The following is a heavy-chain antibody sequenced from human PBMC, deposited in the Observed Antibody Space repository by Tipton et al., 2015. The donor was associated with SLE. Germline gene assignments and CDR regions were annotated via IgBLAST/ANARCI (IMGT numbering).Heavy chain of an antibody. Sequence: SLRLSCAASGFTFSNYWMHWVRQTPGKGLEWVSAISGSGGSTYYADSVKGRFTISRDNSKNTLYLQMNSLRAEDTAVYYCAKVDRTNMVTSFDYWGQGTLVTVSS. J-gene: IGHJ4*02. D-gene: IGHD5-18*01. CDR2: ISGSGGST. V-gene: IGHV3-23*01. CDR3: AKVDRTNMVTSFDY. CDR1: GFTFSNYW.